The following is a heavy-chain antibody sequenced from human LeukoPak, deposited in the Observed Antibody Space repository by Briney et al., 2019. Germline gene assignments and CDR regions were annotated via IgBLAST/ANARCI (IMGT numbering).Heavy chain of an antibody. CDR3: AREMNYGDYFDY. J-gene: IGHJ4*02. CDR2: IWYDGSKK. V-gene: IGHV3-33*01. Sequence: GRSLRLSCAASGFTFSTYVMHWVRQAPGKGLEWVAVIWYDGSKKDHADSVKGRFTISRDNSKNTLYLQMNSLRAEDTAVYYCAREMNYGDYFDYWGQGTLVTVSS. CDR1: GFTFSTYV. D-gene: IGHD4-17*01.